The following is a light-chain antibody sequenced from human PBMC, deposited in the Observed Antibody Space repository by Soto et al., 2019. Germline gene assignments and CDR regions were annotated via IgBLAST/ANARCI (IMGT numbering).Light chain of an antibody. J-gene: IGLJ2*01. CDR1: TSNIGSHS. CDR2: AND. CDR3: AAWDDSLNGHLV. Sequence: QYVLTQPPSASGAPGQRVTISCSRSTSNIGSHSVNWYRQLPGTAPKVVMFANDERPSGVPDRISGSKSGTSASLVISGLQFEDEADYYCAAWDDSLNGHLVFGGGTKVTVI. V-gene: IGLV1-44*01.